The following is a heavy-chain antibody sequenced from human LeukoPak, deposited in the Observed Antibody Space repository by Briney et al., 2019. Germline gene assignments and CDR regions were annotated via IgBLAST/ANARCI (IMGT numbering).Heavy chain of an antibody. V-gene: IGHV3-21*01. CDR1: GFTFSSYS. CDR3: ARGTRNGVVVITA. CDR2: ISSSSSYI. Sequence: GGSLRLSCAASGFTFSSYSMNWVRQAPGKGLEWVSSISSSSSYIYYADSVKGRFTNSRDNAKNSLYLQMNSLRADDTAVYYCARGTRNGVVVITAWGQGTLVTVSS. D-gene: IGHD3-22*01. J-gene: IGHJ5*02.